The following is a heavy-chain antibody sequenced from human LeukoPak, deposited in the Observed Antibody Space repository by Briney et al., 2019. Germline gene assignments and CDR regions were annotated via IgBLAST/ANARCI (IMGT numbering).Heavy chain of an antibody. J-gene: IGHJ5*02. CDR3: ARSRRSEVGYYNSSGYYYDWFDP. V-gene: IGHV1-18*01. Sequence: ASVKLSCKASGYTFTNCGISWVRQAPGQGLEWMGWIRAYNGNTNYAQKLQGRVTMTTDTSTSTAYMELRSLRSDDTAAYYCARSRRSEVGYYNSSGYYYDWFDPWGQGTLVTVSS. D-gene: IGHD3-22*01. CDR1: GYTFTNCG. CDR2: IRAYNGNT.